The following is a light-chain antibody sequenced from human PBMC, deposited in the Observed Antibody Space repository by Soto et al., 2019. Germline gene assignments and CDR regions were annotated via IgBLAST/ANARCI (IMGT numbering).Light chain of an antibody. J-gene: IGKJ5*01. CDR1: QSIVTY. Sequence: DIQMTQSASSLSSSLGDRVTITFLASQSIVTYLNWYLQKPGKAPKLLIYAASNLQSGVPSRFSGSGSGTEFTLSISSLQSEDFAVYYCKQYKEWPPFTFGQGTRLEI. CDR3: KQYKEWPPFT. CDR2: AAS. V-gene: IGKV1-39*01.